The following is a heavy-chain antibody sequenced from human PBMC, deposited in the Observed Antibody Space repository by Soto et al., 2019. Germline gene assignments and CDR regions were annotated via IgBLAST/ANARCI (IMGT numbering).Heavy chain of an antibody. J-gene: IGHJ6*02. D-gene: IGHD3-3*01. CDR2: IIPIFGTA. CDR1: GGTFSSYA. CDR3: ARVLRFLEWSTYYYYGMDV. Sequence: QVQLVQSGAEVKKPGSSVKVSCKASGGTFSSYAISWVRQAPGQGLEWMGGIIPIFGTANYAQKFQGRVTITEDESTSTAYMELSSLRSEDKAVYYCARVLRFLEWSTYYYYGMDVWGQGTTVTVSS. V-gene: IGHV1-69*01.